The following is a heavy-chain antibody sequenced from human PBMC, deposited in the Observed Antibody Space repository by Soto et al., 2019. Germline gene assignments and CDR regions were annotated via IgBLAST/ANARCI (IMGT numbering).Heavy chain of an antibody. V-gene: IGHV1-69*13. D-gene: IGHD2-8*02. CDR1: GGTFSMYG. CDR3: ATSVGIAPTGEDGMDV. J-gene: IGHJ6*02. Sequence: AVKVSCKACGGTFSMYGFSWVRQAPGQGPGWIGGIIPILTTPNYAQKFQGRVTIVADESTTTVYMELSSLKFEDTAVYYCATSVGIAPTGEDGMDVWGQGTSVTVSS. CDR2: IIPILTTP.